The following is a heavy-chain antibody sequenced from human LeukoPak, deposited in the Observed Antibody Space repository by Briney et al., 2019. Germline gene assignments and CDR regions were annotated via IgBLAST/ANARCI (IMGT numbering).Heavy chain of an antibody. CDR3: ARWGSELPDDAFDI. CDR1: GFTSSRYW. D-gene: IGHD6-25*01. CDR2: IRQDGSEK. Sequence: PGGSLRLSCAAPGFTSSRYWMSWVRQAPGKGLEWVANIRQDGSEKHYLDSVKGRITISRDNAKNSLYLQMNSLRVEDTAVYFCARWGSELPDDAFDIWGQGTMVTVSS. V-gene: IGHV3-7*01. J-gene: IGHJ3*02.